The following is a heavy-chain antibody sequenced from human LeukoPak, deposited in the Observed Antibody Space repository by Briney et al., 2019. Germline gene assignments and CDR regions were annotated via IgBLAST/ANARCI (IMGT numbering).Heavy chain of an antibody. CDR1: GFTFTDYY. CDR2: ITNSGTTI. J-gene: IGHJ6*02. D-gene: IGHD3-22*01. Sequence: GGSLRLSCAASGFTFTDYYMSWIRQAPGKGLEWVSYITNSGTTIYYADSVKGRFTISRDNAKNSLYLQMNSLRSDDTAVYYCARERIYDSGGIYYYGMDVWGQGTTVTVSS. V-gene: IGHV3-11*01. CDR3: ARERIYDSGGIYYYGMDV.